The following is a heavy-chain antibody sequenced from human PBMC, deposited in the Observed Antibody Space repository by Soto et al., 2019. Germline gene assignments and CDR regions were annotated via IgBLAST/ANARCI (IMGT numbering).Heavy chain of an antibody. J-gene: IGHJ4*02. CDR1: GFTFSSYS. CDR2: ISSSSSYI. Sequence: GGSLRLSCAASGFTFSSYSMNWVRQAPGKGLEWVSSISSSSSYIYYADSVKGRFTISRDNAKNSLYLQMNSLRAEDTAVYYCARAHNWNIGVRAPQPDFDYWGQGTLVTVSS. V-gene: IGHV3-21*01. CDR3: ARAHNWNIGVRAPQPDFDY. D-gene: IGHD1-1*01.